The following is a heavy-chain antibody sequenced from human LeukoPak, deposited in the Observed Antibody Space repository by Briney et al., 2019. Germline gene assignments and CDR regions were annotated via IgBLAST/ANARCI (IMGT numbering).Heavy chain of an antibody. CDR3: ARGSGILYWWPRSGEGYYFDY. V-gene: IGHV4-34*01. J-gene: IGHJ4*02. CDR2: INHSGST. CDR1: GGSLSGYY. Sequence: SETLSLTCAVYGGSLSGYYWSWIRQPPGKGLEWIGEINHSGSTNYNPSLKSRVTISVDTSKNQFSLKLSSVTAADTAVYYCARGSGILYWWPRSGEGYYFDYWGQGTLVTVSS. D-gene: IGHD2-8*02.